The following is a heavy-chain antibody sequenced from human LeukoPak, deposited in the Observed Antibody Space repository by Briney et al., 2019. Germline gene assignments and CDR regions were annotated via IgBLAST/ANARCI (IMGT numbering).Heavy chain of an antibody. Sequence: SETLSLTCTVSGGSISSYYWSWIRQPPGKGLEWIGYIYYSGSTNYNPSLKSRVTISVDTSKNQFSLKLSSVTAADTAVYYCASSINNPGLPGDWFDPWGQGTLVTVSS. D-gene: IGHD1-14*01. CDR3: ASSINNPGLPGDWFDP. J-gene: IGHJ5*02. V-gene: IGHV4-59*01. CDR2: IYYSGST. CDR1: GGSISSYY.